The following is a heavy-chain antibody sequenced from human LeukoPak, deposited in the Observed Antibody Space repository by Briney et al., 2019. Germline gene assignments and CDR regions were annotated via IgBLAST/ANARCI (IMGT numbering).Heavy chain of an antibody. Sequence: PGGSLRLSCAASGFTFDDYAMHWVRQAPGKGLEWVSLISGDGGSTYYADSVKGRFTISRDNSKNSLYLQMNSLRTEDTAFYYCAKDSGRKAQSKKYYYYYGMDVWRQGPTVTLPS. V-gene: IGHV3-43*02. CDR1: GFTFDDYA. CDR2: ISGDGGST. CDR3: AKDSGRKAQSKKYYYYYGMDV. J-gene: IGHJ6*01. D-gene: IGHD4-11*01.